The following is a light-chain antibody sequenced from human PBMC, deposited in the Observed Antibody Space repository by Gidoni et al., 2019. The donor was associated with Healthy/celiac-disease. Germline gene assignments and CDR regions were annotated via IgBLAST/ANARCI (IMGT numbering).Light chain of an antibody. CDR1: SSDVGGYNY. J-gene: IGLJ2*01. Sequence: QSALTQPRSVSGSPGQSVTISCTGPSSDVGGYNYVSWYQQPPGKAPKLIIYDVSKRPSGVPDRFSGSKSGNTASLTISGLQAEDEADYYCCSYAGSYTLVFGGGTKLTVL. CDR3: CSYAGSYTLV. V-gene: IGLV2-11*01. CDR2: DVS.